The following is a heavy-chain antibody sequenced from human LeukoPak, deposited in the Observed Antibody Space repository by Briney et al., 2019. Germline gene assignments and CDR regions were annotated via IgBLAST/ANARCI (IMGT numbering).Heavy chain of an antibody. V-gene: IGHV3-7*01. CDR2: IKQDGSEK. CDR3: ARDGDWASGHAGGKEDYYDSSGSVDY. Sequence: PGGSLRLSCAASGFTFSSYWMSWVRQAPGKGLEWVANIKQDGSEKYYVDSVKGRFTISRDNAKNSLYLQMNSLRAEDTAVYYCARDGDWASGHAGGKEDYYDSSGSVDYWGQGTLVTVSS. J-gene: IGHJ4*02. D-gene: IGHD3-22*01. CDR1: GFTFSSYW.